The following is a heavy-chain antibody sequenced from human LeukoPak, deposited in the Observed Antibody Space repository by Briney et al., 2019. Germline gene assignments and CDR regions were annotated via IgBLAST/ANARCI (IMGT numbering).Heavy chain of an antibody. CDR1: RRTFSSYA. D-gene: IGHD3-3*01. Sequence: ASVKVSCKSSRRTFSSYAISWVRQAPGQGLEWMGEIIPIFGTANYAQKFQGRVTITTDESTSTAYMELSSLRSEDTAVYYCARAQSGIQDYWGQGTLVTVSS. CDR3: ARAQSGIQDY. J-gene: IGHJ4*02. CDR2: IIPIFGTA. V-gene: IGHV1-69*05.